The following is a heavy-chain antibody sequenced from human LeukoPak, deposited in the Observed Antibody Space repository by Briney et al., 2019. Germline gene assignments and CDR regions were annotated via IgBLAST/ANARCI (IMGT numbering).Heavy chain of an antibody. CDR3: AKDLKPLWFGESPLDY. Sequence: GGSLRLSCAASGFTFSSYGMHWVRQAPGKGLEWVAVISYDGSNKYYADSVKGRFTISRDNSKNTLYLQMNSPRAEDTAVYYCAKDLKPLWFGESPLDYWGQETLVTVSS. J-gene: IGHJ4*02. CDR2: ISYDGSNK. D-gene: IGHD3-10*01. CDR1: GFTFSSYG. V-gene: IGHV3-30*18.